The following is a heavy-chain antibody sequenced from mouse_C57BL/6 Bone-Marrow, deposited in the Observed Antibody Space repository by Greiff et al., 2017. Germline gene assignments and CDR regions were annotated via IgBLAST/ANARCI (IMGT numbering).Heavy chain of an antibody. CDR1: GFNIKDDY. D-gene: IGHD2-3*01. V-gene: IGHV14-4*01. CDR3: SSFDGNYFDF. J-gene: IGHJ2*01. Sequence: EVQGVESGAELVRPGASVKLSCTASGFNIKDDYIHWVKQRPEQGLAWIGWIDPEIGDTEYASKFQGKATITSDTSSNAAYLQLSSLTSEDTAVYYCSSFDGNYFDFWGQGTPLTVAS. CDR2: IDPEIGDT.